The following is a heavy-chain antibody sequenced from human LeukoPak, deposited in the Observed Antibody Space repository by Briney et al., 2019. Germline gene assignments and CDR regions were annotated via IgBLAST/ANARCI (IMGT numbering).Heavy chain of an antibody. V-gene: IGHV1-3*01. Sequence: ASVKVSCKASGYTFTSYAMHWVRQAPGQRLEWMGWINAGNGDTKYSQKLWSRVTITTETSASTAYMELSSLRSEDTAVYYCATPWTAAGYYFDYWGQGTLVTVSS. CDR1: GYTFTSYA. CDR3: ATPWTAAGYYFDY. D-gene: IGHD6-13*01. CDR2: INAGNGDT. J-gene: IGHJ4*02.